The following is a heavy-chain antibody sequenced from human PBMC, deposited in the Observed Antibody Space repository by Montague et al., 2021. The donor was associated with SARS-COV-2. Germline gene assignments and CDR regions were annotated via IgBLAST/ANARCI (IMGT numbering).Heavy chain of an antibody. V-gene: IGHV4-39*01. CDR1: GASISSSNYY. Sequence: SETLSLTCTVSGASISSSNYYWGWIRQPPGKGLEWFATIHYSGSTYYXXXLKSRLTISVDTSKNQFSLRLSSMTAADTAVYYCARGDFGVVIIPYYYYYMDVWGKGTTVTVSS. J-gene: IGHJ6*03. CDR2: IHYSGST. CDR3: ARGDFGVVIIPYYYYYMDV. D-gene: IGHD3-3*01.